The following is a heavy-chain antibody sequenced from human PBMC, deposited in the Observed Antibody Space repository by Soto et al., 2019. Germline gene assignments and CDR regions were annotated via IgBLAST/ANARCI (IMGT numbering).Heavy chain of an antibody. J-gene: IGHJ4*02. V-gene: IGHV4-31*03. D-gene: IGHD6-13*01. Sequence: PSETLSLTCTVSGGSISSGGNYWSWIRQHPGKGLEWIGYIYYSGSTYYNPSLKSRVTISVDTSKNQFSLKLSSVTAADTAVYYCARSEKYSSSWLEEWGQGTLVTVSS. CDR1: GGSISSGGNY. CDR3: ARSEKYSSSWLEE. CDR2: IYYSGST.